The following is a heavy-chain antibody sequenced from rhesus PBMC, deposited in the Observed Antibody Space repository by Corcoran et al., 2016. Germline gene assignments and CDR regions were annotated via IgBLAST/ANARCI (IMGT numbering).Heavy chain of an antibody. CDR3: AKDTDGYCSSTYCSSGLDS. J-gene: IGHJ6*01. CDR1: GFTFSSYG. D-gene: IGHD2-15*01. Sequence: EVQLVESGGGLVQHGGSLRLSCAASGFTFSSYGMSWVRQAPGKVLEWVSYISNGGGSTYYADSVEGRFTISSDNSKNTLSLQMNSLRAEDTAVYYCAKDTDGYCSSTYCSSGLDSWGQGVVVTVSS. CDR2: ISNGGGST. V-gene: IGHV3S5*01.